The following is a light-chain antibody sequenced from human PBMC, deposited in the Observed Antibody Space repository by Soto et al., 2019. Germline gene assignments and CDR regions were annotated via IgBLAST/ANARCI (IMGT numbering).Light chain of an antibody. Sequence: QSVLTQPPSVSGAPGQRVTISCTGSSSNIGAGYDVHWYQQLPGTAPKLLIYGNSNRPSGVPDRLSGSKSGTSASLAITGLQAEDEADYSCQSYDSSLSGWVFGGGTQLTVL. V-gene: IGLV1-40*01. CDR3: QSYDSSLSGWV. CDR1: SSNIGAGYD. CDR2: GNS. J-gene: IGLJ3*02.